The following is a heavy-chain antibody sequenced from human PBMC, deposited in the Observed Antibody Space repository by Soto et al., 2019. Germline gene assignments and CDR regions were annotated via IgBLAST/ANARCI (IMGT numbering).Heavy chain of an antibody. CDR2: IHPSDFDT. D-gene: IGHD5-12*01. CDR3: AIHSTGYEDS. V-gene: IGHV5-51*01. Sequence: GELLKISCKGSRSSFTSYWLGWVRQMPGKGLEWMGIIHPSDFDTRYSPSFQGQVTISADKSISTAYLQWSSLRASDTAMYYCAIHSTGYEDSWGQGTLVTVSS. CDR1: RSSFTSYW. J-gene: IGHJ5*02.